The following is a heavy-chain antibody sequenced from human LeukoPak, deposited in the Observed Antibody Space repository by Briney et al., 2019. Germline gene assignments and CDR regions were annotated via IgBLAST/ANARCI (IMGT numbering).Heavy chain of an antibody. Sequence: PSETLSLTCPVSGVSIISYNSYWGWIRQPPGKGLEWIGSLYYSGSPYYNPSLKSRVTISVDTSKNHFSLKLNSVTAADTAVYYCARRLKTAVAEYYFDYWGQGTLVTVSS. CDR3: ARRLKTAVAEYYFDY. V-gene: IGHV4-39*02. D-gene: IGHD6-19*01. CDR2: LYYSGSP. CDR1: GVSIISYNSY. J-gene: IGHJ4*02.